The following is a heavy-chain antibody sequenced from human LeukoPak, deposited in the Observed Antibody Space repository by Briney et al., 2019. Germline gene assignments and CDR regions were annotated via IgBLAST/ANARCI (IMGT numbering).Heavy chain of an antibody. CDR1: GGSISSGGYY. CDR3: AKGMPHGDIVVVPAAICAFDI. V-gene: IGHV4-30-2*01. J-gene: IGHJ3*02. D-gene: IGHD2-2*01. Sequence: NASETLSLTCTVSGGSISSGGYYWSWIRQPPGKGLEWIGYIYHSGSTYYNPSLKSRVTISVDRSKNQFSLKLSSVTAADTAVYYCAKGMPHGDIVVVPAAICAFDIWGQGTMVTVSS. CDR2: IYHSGST.